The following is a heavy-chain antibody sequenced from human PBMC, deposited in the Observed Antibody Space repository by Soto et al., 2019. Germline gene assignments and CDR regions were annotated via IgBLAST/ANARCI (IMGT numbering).Heavy chain of an antibody. CDR3: ARIDLYRSGWYGYYGMDV. D-gene: IGHD6-19*01. V-gene: IGHV2-70*01. CDR1: GFSLSTSGMC. Sequence: SGPTLVNPTRTLTLTCTFSGFSLSTSGMCVSWIRQPPGKALEWLALIDWDDDKYYSTSLKTRLTISKDTSKNQVVLTMTNMDPVDTATYDCARIDLYRSGWYGYYGMDVWGQGTKVTV. CDR2: IDWDDDK. J-gene: IGHJ6*01.